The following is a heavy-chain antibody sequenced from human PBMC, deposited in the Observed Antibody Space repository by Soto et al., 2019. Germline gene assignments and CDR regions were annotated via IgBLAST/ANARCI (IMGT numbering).Heavy chain of an antibody. D-gene: IGHD2-21*01. V-gene: IGHV4-34*01. CDR1: GGSLSDYF. J-gene: IGHJ6*03. Sequence: SETLSLTCVVSGGSLSDYFWSWIRQPPGMALEWIGEINHLGSINYNPSLKSRVTMSVDTSKNQYSLTLNSVTAADTATYYCARGGISHWAYFYYMDVWDRGTTVTVS. CDR2: INHLGSI. CDR3: ARGGISHWAYFYYMDV.